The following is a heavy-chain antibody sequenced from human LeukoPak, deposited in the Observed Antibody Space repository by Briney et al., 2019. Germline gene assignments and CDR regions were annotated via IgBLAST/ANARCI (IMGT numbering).Heavy chain of an antibody. V-gene: IGHV1-69*05. Sequence: GASVKVSCKASGGTFSSYAISWVRQAPGQGLEWMGGIIPIFGTANYAQKFQGRVTITTDESTSTAYMELSSLRSEDTAVYYCARSGGSGSYSYHFDYWAQGTLVTVSS. CDR2: IIPIFGTA. D-gene: IGHD3-10*01. J-gene: IGHJ4*02. CDR3: ARSGGSGSYSYHFDY. CDR1: GGTFSSYA.